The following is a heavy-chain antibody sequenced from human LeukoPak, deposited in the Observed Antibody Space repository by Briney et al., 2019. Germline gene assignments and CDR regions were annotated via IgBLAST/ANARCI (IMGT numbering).Heavy chain of an antibody. D-gene: IGHD2-2*01. CDR1: GFTFSSYA. CDR3: AKDLGYCCSTSCFLDY. Sequence: GGSLRLSCAASGFTFSSYAMSWVRQAPGKGLEWVSAISGSGGSTYYADSVKGRFTISRDNSKNTLYLQMNSLRAEDTAVYYCAKDLGYCCSTSCFLDYWGQGTLVTVSS. J-gene: IGHJ4*02. V-gene: IGHV3-23*01. CDR2: ISGSGGST.